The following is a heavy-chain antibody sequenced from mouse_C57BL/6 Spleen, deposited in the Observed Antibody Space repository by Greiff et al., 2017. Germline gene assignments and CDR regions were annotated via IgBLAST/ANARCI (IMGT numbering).Heavy chain of an antibody. D-gene: IGHD3-1*01. CDR3: ARWGTFYFDY. Sequence: EVHLVESGPGLAKPSQTLSLTCSVTGYSITSDYWNWIRQFPGHKLEYMGYISNSGSTYYNPSLKSRISITRDTSKNQYYLQLNSVTTEDTATYYCARWGTFYFDYWGQGTTLTVSS. CDR1: GYSITSDY. J-gene: IGHJ2*01. CDR2: ISNSGST. V-gene: IGHV3-8*01.